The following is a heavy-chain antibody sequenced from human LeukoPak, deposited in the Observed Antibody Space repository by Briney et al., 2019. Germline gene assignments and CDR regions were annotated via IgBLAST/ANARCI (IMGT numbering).Heavy chain of an antibody. D-gene: IGHD1-7*01. CDR1: GGSFSGYY. J-gene: IGHJ5*02. Sequence: SETLSLTCAVYGGSFSGYYWSWIRQPPGKGLEWIGEINHSGSTNYNPSLKSRVTISVDKSKNQFSLKLSSVTAADTAVYYCASSNWNYGYWFDPWGQGTLVTVSS. CDR2: INHSGST. CDR3: ASSNWNYGYWFDP. V-gene: IGHV4-34*01.